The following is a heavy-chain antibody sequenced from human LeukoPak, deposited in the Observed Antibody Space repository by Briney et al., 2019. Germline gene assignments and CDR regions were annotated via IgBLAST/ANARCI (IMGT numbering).Heavy chain of an antibody. J-gene: IGHJ4*02. CDR3: ARVSGYDYYFDY. D-gene: IGHD5-12*01. CDR1: GFTFSSYG. CDR2: ISYDGSNK. Sequence: PGRSLRLSCAASGFTFSSYGMHWVRQAPGKGLEWVAVISYDGSNKYYADSVKGRFTISRDNSKNTLYLQMNSLRAEDTAVYYCARVSGYDYYFDYWGQGTLVTVSS. V-gene: IGHV3-30*03.